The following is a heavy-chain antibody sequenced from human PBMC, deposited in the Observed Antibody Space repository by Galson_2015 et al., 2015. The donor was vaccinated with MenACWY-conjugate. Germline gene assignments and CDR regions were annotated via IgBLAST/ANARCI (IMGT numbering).Heavy chain of an antibody. Sequence: SLRLSCAASGFTFSSYWMHWVRHGPGKGLVWVSRINSDGSSTNYADSVKGRFTISRDNAKNTLYLQMNSLRAEDTAVYYCARGGQGLAAAEDNWFDPWGQGTLFTVSS. D-gene: IGHD6-13*01. V-gene: IGHV3-74*01. CDR1: GFTFSSYW. J-gene: IGHJ5*02. CDR3: ARGGQGLAAAEDNWFDP. CDR2: INSDGSST.